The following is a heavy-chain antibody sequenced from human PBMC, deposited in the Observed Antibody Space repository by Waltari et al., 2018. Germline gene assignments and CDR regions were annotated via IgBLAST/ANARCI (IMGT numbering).Heavy chain of an antibody. V-gene: IGHV4-4*07. CDR3: ARGRAIAEGPPSYYYAMDV. D-gene: IGHD6-13*01. CDR1: GGSINNYY. CDR2: INSSGST. J-gene: IGHJ6*02. Sequence: QVQLQESGPGLVKPSETLSLTCTLSGGSINNYYWTWIRQPAGKGLEWIGRINSSGSTTTIAPLKSRVSMSVNTPKNKFSLSLNSLPPADTAVYFCARGRAIAEGPPSYYYAMDVGGQGTTVTVSS.